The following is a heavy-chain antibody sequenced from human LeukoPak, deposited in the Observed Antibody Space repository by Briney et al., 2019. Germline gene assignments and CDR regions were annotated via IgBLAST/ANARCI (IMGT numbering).Heavy chain of an antibody. D-gene: IGHD1-26*01. J-gene: IGHJ4*02. CDR2: IRSKAYGGTT. Sequence: GGSLRLSCAASGFTFSSYSMNWVRQAPGKGLEWVGFIRSKAYGGTTEYAASVKGRFTISRDDSKSIAYLQMNSLKTEDTAVYYCTRYRRYFDYWGQGTLVTVSS. CDR1: GFTFSSYS. V-gene: IGHV3-49*04. CDR3: TRYRRYFDY.